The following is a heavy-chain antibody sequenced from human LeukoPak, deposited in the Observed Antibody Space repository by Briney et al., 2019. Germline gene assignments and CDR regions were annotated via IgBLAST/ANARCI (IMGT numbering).Heavy chain of an antibody. CDR2: INPNSGGT. V-gene: IGHV1-2*06. Sequence: ASVKVSCKASGYTFTGYYMHWVRQAPGQGLEWMGRINPNSGGTNYAQKFQGRVTMTRDTSISTAYMELRSLRSDDTAVYYCARGFRYFDWLPPYYFDYWGQGTLVTVSS. D-gene: IGHD3-9*01. CDR1: GYTFTGYY. J-gene: IGHJ4*02. CDR3: ARGFRYFDWLPPYYFDY.